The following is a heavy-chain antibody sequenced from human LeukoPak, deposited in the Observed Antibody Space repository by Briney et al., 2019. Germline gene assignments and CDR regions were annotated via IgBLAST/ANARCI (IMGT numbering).Heavy chain of an antibody. J-gene: IGHJ4*02. CDR2: IYSGGST. CDR3: ARVEKAYCGGDCLGYFDY. CDR1: GFTVSSNY. V-gene: IGHV3-53*01. Sequence: PGGSLRLSCAASGFTVSSNYMSWVRQAPRKGLEWVSVIYSGGSTYYADSVKGRFTISRDNSKNSLYLQMNSLRAEDTAVYYCARVEKAYCGGDCLGYFDYWGQGTLVTVSS. D-gene: IGHD2-21*02.